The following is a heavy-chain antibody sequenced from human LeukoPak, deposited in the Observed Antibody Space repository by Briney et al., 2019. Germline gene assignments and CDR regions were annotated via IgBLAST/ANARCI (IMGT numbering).Heavy chain of an antibody. J-gene: IGHJ4*02. Sequence: GGSLRLSFAASGFTFSTAWMSWVRQAPGKGLEWVGRFKSNTDGGTTDYAAPVKGRFTISGDDSKNMLYLQMNSLKTEDTAVYYCTTSSVYYGEGHWGQGTLVTVSS. CDR2: FKSNTDGGTT. V-gene: IGHV3-15*01. D-gene: IGHD4-17*01. CDR3: TTSSVYYGEGH. CDR1: GFTFSTAW.